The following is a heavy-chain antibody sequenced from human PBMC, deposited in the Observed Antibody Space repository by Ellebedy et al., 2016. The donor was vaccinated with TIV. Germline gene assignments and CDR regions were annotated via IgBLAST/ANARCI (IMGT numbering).Heavy chain of an antibody. J-gene: IGHJ4*02. Sequence: AASVKVSCKASGYTFTSYGISWVRQAPGQGLECMGWISAYHGNTNYAQKLQGRVTMTTDTSTSTAYMEVRSLRSDDTAVYYCARRSRHDYSIREMYYFDYWGQGTLVTVSS. V-gene: IGHV1-18*01. CDR2: ISAYHGNT. CDR1: GYTFTSYG. CDR3: ARRSRHDYSIREMYYFDY. D-gene: IGHD4-11*01.